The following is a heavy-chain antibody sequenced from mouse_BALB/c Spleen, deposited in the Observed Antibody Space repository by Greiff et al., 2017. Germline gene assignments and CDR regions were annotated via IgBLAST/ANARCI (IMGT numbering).Heavy chain of an antibody. CDR3: ARDRDYYAMDY. Sequence: EVKLMESGGGLVKPGGSLKLSCAASGFTFSSNAMSWVRQSPEKRLEWVAEISSGDSYTYYLDTVTGRFTISRDNAENTLYLEMSSLSSEDTAMYYCARDRDYYAMDYWGQGTSVTVSS. V-gene: IGHV5-9-4*01. CDR2: ISSGDSYT. CDR1: GFTFSSNA. J-gene: IGHJ4*01.